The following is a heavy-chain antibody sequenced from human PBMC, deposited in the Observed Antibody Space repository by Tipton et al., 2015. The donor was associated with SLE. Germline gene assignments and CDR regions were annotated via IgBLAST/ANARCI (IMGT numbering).Heavy chain of an antibody. J-gene: IGHJ4*02. CDR2: FYGGST. V-gene: IGHV4-59*08. Sequence: TLSLTCTVSGGSINSRYWSWIRQPPGMGLEWIGYFYGGSTSYNPSLRGRVTISGGTSKNQFSLTLNSVTAADTAVYFCARQPYYESPFDYWGQGTLVTVSS. CDR1: GGSINSRY. CDR3: ARQPYYESPFDY. D-gene: IGHD3-22*01.